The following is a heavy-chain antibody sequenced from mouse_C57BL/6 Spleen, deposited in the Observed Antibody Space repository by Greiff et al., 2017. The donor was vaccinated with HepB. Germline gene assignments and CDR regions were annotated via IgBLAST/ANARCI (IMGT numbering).Heavy chain of an antibody. CDR3: ARDRHFYYFDY. D-gene: IGHD3-1*01. Sequence: ESGPGLVKPSQSLSLTCSVTGYSITSGYYWNWIRQFPGNKLEWMGYISYDGSNNYNPSLKNRISITRDTSKNQFFLKLNSVTTEDTATYYCARDRHFYYFDYWGQGTTLTVSS. V-gene: IGHV3-6*01. J-gene: IGHJ2*01. CDR1: GYSITSGYY. CDR2: ISYDGSN.